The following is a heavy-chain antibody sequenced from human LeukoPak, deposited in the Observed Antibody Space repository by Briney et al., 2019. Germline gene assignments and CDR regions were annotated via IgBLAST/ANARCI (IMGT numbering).Heavy chain of an antibody. CDR3: ARDSARGYSYGYNAFDI. Sequence: GASVKVSCKASGYNFRNYGIGWVRQAPTQGLEWMGWITAGNGNTNYAQKVQGRVTMTTDTSTSTAYMELRSLRSDDTAVYFCARDSARGYSYGYNAFDIWGQGTMDTVSS. CDR2: ITAGNGNT. V-gene: IGHV1-18*01. CDR1: GYNFRNYG. J-gene: IGHJ3*02. D-gene: IGHD5-18*01.